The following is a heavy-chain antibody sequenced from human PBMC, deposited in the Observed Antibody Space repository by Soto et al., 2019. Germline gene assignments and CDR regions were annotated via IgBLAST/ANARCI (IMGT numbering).Heavy chain of an antibody. CDR3: ARDPYYYGSGSYWGMDV. D-gene: IGHD3-10*01. CDR2: IIPIFGTA. Sequence: QVQLVQSGAAVKKPGSSVKVSCKASGGTFSSYAISWVRQAPGQGLEWMGGIIPIFGTANYAQKFQGRVTITADESTSTAYMELSSLRSEDTAVYYCARDPYYYGSGSYWGMDVWGQGTTVTVSS. J-gene: IGHJ6*02. CDR1: GGTFSSYA. V-gene: IGHV1-69*12.